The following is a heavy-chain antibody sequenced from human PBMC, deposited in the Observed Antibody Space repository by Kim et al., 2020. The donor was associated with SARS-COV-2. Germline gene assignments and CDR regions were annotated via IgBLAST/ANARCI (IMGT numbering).Heavy chain of an antibody. J-gene: IGHJ4*02. CDR3: ARDRHGGGGYFDY. V-gene: IGHV1-18*01. Sequence: YAKKLQGRVPMTTDTSTSTAYMELRGLRSDDTAVYYCARDRHGGGGYFDYWGQGTLVTVSS. D-gene: IGHD3-16*01.